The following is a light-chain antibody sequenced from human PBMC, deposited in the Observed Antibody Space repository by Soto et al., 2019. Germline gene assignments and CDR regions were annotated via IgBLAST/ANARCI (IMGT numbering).Light chain of an antibody. CDR1: QSAGNF. V-gene: IGKV3D-15*01. J-gene: IGKJ5*01. Sequence: EIVLTQSPGTLSLSPGERATLFCRASQSAGNFLAWYQQKPGQAPRLLIYCISTRATGIPARFSGSGSGTEFTLTINSLQSEDSAVYYCQQHNQWPITFGQGTRLEI. CDR3: QQHNQWPIT. CDR2: CIS.